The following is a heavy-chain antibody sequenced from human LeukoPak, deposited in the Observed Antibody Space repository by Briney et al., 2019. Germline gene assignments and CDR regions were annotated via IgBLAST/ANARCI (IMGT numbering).Heavy chain of an antibody. CDR1: GGSISSGDYY. V-gene: IGHV4-30-4*08. D-gene: IGHD1-14*01. Sequence: SETLSLTCTVSGGSISSGDYYWSWIRQPPGKGLEWIGYIYYSGSTYYNPSLKSRVTISVDTSKNQFSLKLSSVTAADTAVYYCARGRRRNLPFFDIWGQGTMVTVSS. CDR3: ARGRRRNLPFFDI. J-gene: IGHJ3*02. CDR2: IYYSGST.